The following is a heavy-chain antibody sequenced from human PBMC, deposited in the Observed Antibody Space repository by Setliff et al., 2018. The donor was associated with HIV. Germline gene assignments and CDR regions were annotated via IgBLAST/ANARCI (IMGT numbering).Heavy chain of an antibody. Sequence: SETLSLTCSVSGDSTSKYSWSWIRQPAGKGLEWLGRIYASGSTNYNPSLKSRVTISVDTSKNQFSLKLSSVTAADTAVYYCARRGAAMVLNWFDPWGQGTLVTVSS. CDR2: IYASGST. J-gene: IGHJ5*02. CDR1: GDSTSKYS. D-gene: IGHD5-18*01. V-gene: IGHV4-4*07. CDR3: ARRGAAMVLNWFDP.